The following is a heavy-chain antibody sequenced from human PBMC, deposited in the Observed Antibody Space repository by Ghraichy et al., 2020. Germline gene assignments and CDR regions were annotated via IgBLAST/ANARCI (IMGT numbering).Heavy chain of an antibody. J-gene: IGHJ6*02. V-gene: IGHV3-48*02. Sequence: GESLNISCAASGFTFSSYSMNWVRQAPGKGLEWVSYISSSSSTIYYADSVKGRFTISRDNAKNSLYLQMNSLRDEDTAVYYCARDWRYYGSGRRYYYYGMDVWGQGTTVTVSS. CDR2: ISSSSSTI. CDR3: ARDWRYYGSGRRYYYYGMDV. CDR1: GFTFSSYS. D-gene: IGHD3-10*01.